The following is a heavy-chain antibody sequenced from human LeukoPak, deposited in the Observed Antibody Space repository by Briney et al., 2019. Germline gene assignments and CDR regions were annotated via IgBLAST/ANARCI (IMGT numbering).Heavy chain of an antibody. J-gene: IGHJ4*02. D-gene: IGHD5-24*01. V-gene: IGHV4-39*01. Sequence: SETLSLTCTVSGGSISTNNYYWGCIRQPPGKGLEWIGTIYYRGSTYYKSSLKNRLTISVDTFKNQFSLKLSSVTAADTAVYFCARQGDGFKTANFDYWGQGTLVTVSS. CDR1: GGSISTNNYY. CDR3: ARQGDGFKTANFDY. CDR2: IYYRGST.